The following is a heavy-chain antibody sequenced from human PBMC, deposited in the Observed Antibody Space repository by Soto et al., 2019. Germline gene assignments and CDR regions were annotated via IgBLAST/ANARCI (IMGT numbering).Heavy chain of an antibody. CDR3: ARDSQIYLDP. V-gene: IGHV4-4*07. Sequence: SETLSLTCTVSGGSISGHYWSWIRQPAGKRLEWIGRIYRSGNTILNPSLKSRVTMSVDMSKNQFSLSLRSVTAADTAVYYCARDSQIYLDPWGQGTLVTVSS. J-gene: IGHJ5*02. CDR2: IYRSGNT. CDR1: GGSISGHY. D-gene: IGHD2-2*02.